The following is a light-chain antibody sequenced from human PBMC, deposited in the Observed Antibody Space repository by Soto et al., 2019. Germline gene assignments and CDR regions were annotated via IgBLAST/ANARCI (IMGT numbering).Light chain of an antibody. CDR3: CSYVGSSILM. CDR1: SSDVGLYNL. J-gene: IGLJ3*02. CDR2: EVN. V-gene: IGLV2-23*02. Sequence: QSALTQPASVSGSPGQSITISCTGTSSDVGLYNLVSWYQHLPGKAPKLIIYEVNERPSGISDRFSGSKSGNTASLTISGLQDEDEAEYYCCSYVGSSILMFGGGTKVTVL.